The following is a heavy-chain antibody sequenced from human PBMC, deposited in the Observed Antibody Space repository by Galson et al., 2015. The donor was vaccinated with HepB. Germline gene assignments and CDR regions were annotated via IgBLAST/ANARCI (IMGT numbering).Heavy chain of an antibody. Sequence: LSLTCTVSGGSISTYYWSWIRQPPGKGLEWIGYILYTGNTNYNPSLKSRVTMSVDTSKNQFSLEVRSVTAADTAVYYCARQDCRSTTCFTDWFDPWGQGTLVTVSS. J-gene: IGHJ5*02. CDR1: GGSISTYY. CDR3: ARQDCRSTTCFTDWFDP. CDR2: ILYTGNT. D-gene: IGHD2-2*01. V-gene: IGHV4-59*08.